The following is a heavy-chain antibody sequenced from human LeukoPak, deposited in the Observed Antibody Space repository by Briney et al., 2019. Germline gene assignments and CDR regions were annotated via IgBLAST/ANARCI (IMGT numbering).Heavy chain of an antibody. J-gene: IGHJ4*02. Sequence: GGSLRLSCAASGFTFSSYAMSWVRQAPGKGLEWVSAISGNGDSTYYADSVKGRFTISRDDSKNTLYLQMNSLRAEDTAVYYCAKDRVHCSGGSCYVGVFDYWGQGTLVTVSS. CDR2: ISGNGDST. CDR1: GFTFSSYA. V-gene: IGHV3-23*01. D-gene: IGHD2-15*01. CDR3: AKDRVHCSGGSCYVGVFDY.